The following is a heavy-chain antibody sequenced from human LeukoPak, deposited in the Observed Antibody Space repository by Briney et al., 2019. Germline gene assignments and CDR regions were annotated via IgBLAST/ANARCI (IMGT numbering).Heavy chain of an antibody. J-gene: IGHJ6*02. CDR2: IIPIFGTA. CDR3: ARYGDYGSDYYYYGMDV. Sequence: SVKVSCKASGGTFSSYAISWVRQAPGQGLEWMGGIIPIFGTANYAQKFQGRVTMTTDTSTSTAYMELRSLRSDDTAVYYCARYGDYGSDYYYYGMDVWGQGTTVTVSS. D-gene: IGHD4-17*01. V-gene: IGHV1-69*05. CDR1: GGTFSSYA.